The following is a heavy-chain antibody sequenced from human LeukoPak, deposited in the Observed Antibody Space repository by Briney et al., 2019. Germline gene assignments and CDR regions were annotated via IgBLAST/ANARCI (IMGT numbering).Heavy chain of an antibody. J-gene: IGHJ4*02. D-gene: IGHD3-22*01. CDR3: ARGLGSSSGYSLDY. Sequence: PSETLSLTCGVYGGSFSGYYWSWIRQPPGKGLERIGEINHSGSTNYNPSLKSRVTISVDTSKNQFSLKLSSVTAADTAVYYCARGLGSSSGYSLDYWGQGTLVTVA. CDR1: GGSFSGYY. CDR2: INHSGST. V-gene: IGHV4-34*01.